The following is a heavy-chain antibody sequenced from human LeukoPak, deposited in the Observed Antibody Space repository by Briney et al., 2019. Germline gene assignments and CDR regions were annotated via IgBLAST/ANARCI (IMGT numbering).Heavy chain of an antibody. D-gene: IGHD3-10*01. J-gene: IGHJ4*02. Sequence: PSETLSLTCTVSGGSISSSSYYWDWIRQPPGKGLEWIGYIYYSGSTYYNPSLKSRVTISVDTSRNQFSLKLSSVTAADTAVYYCARRRLGAYYYGSGSGGYFDYWGQGTLVTVSS. CDR1: GGSISSSSYY. CDR3: ARRRLGAYYYGSGSGGYFDY. CDR2: IYYSGST. V-gene: IGHV4-39*07.